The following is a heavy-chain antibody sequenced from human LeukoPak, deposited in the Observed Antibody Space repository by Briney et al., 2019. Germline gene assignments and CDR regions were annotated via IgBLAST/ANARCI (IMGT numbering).Heavy chain of an antibody. CDR3: ARAPPPRYSYGFYFDY. CDR1: GGSISSYY. CDR2: IYYSGST. Sequence: SETLSLTCTVSGGSISSYYWSWIRQPPGKGLEWIGYIYYSGSTNYNPSLKGRVTISVDTSKNQFSLKLSSVTAADTAVYYCARAPPPRYSYGFYFDYWGQGTLVTVSS. D-gene: IGHD5-18*01. J-gene: IGHJ4*02. V-gene: IGHV4-59*01.